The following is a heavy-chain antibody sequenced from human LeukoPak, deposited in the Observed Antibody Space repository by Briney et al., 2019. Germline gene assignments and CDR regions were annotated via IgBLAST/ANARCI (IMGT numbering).Heavy chain of an antibody. V-gene: IGHV3-20*04. CDR3: ARDLRVVITGSFDS. J-gene: IGHJ4*02. Sequence: GGSLRLSCAASGFSFDDYGLTWVRQAPGKGLEWVSGINWNGDSTDYADSVKGRFTISRDNAKNSLYLQMDSLRAEDTALYYCARDLRVVITGSFDSWGQGTLVTVSS. CDR2: INWNGDST. D-gene: IGHD3-22*01. CDR1: GFSFDDYG.